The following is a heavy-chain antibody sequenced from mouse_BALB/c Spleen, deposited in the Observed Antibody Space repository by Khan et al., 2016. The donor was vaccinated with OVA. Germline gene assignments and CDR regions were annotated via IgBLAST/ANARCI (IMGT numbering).Heavy chain of an antibody. CDR2: INPSTGYT. Sequence: QVRLQQSGAELAKPGASVKMSCTASGYTFTTYWIHWIKQRPGQGLEWIGYINPSTGYTEYNKKFKDKATLTADESSSTAYMQLNRLTSADSAVYYCTRSGLFGLFAYWGQGTLVTVSA. CDR1: GYTFTTYW. V-gene: IGHV1-7*01. D-gene: IGHD1-3*01. CDR3: TRSGLFGLFAY. J-gene: IGHJ3*01.